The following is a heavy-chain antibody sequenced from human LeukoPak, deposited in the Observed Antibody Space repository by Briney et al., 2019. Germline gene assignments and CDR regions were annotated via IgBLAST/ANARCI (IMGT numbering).Heavy chain of an antibody. D-gene: IGHD2-2*01. CDR1: GYSFTSYW. V-gene: IGHV5-51*01. CDR2: IYPGDSDT. J-gene: IGHJ4*02. CDR3: ARRGYCSSTSCLPFDY. Sequence: GESLKISCNGSGYSFTSYWIGWVRQMPGKGLEWMVIIYPGDSDTRYSPSFQGQVTIPADKSISTAYLQWSSLKASDTAMYYCARRGYCSSTSCLPFDYWGQGTLVTVSS.